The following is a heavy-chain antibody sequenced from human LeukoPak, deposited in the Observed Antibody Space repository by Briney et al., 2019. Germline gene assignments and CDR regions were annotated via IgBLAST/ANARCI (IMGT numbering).Heavy chain of an antibody. CDR3: ARASDRGGVSSTSPNY. Sequence: GGSLRLSCAASGFTFSSYGMHWVRQAPGKGLEWVAVIWYDGSNKYYADSVKGRFTISRDNCKNTLYMQKKSLRAEDRAVYYCARASDRGGVSSTSPNYWGQGTLVTVSS. D-gene: IGHD2-2*01. CDR1: GFTFSSYG. V-gene: IGHV3-33*01. J-gene: IGHJ4*02. CDR2: IWYDGSNK.